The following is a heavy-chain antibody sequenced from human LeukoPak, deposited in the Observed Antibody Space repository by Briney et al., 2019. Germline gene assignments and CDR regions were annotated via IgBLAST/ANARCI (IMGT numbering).Heavy chain of an antibody. J-gene: IGHJ4*02. D-gene: IGHD6-13*01. Sequence: HPGGSLRLSCVGSTFTFSDYGMHWVRQAPGKGLECVAVISSDVYDGTTEYYADSVKGRFTISRDNSKNTVYLQMNSLRGEDTAVYYCASTAAATDPPGFWGQGTLVTVSS. CDR2: ISSDVYDGTTE. V-gene: IGHV3-30*19. CDR1: TFTFSDYG. CDR3: ASTAAATDPPGF.